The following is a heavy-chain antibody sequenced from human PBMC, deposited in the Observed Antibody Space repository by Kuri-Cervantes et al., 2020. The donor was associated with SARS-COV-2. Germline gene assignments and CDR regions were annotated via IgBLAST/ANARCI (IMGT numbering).Heavy chain of an antibody. D-gene: IGHD2-15*01. CDR3: TTAGLVGNMYYFDY. CDR2: IKSKTDGGTT. Sequence: GGSLRLSCAASGFTFRNAWMSWVRQAPGKGLEWVGRIKSKTDGGTTDYAAPVKGRFTISRDDSKNTLYLQMNSLKTEDTAVYYCTTAGLVGNMYYFDYWGQGTLVTVSS. J-gene: IGHJ4*02. CDR1: GFTFRNAW. V-gene: IGHV3-15*01.